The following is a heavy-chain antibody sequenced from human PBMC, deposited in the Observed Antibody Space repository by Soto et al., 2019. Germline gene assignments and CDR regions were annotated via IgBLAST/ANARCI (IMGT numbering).Heavy chain of an antibody. V-gene: IGHV4-31*03. J-gene: IGHJ4*02. CDR3: AREEYYYDSSGYYKGGGFFDY. CDR1: GGSISSGGYY. CDR2: IYYSGST. Sequence: KPSETLSLTCTVSGGSISSGGYYWSWIRQHPGKGLEWIGYIYYSGSTYYNPSLKSRVTISVDTSKNQFSLKLSSVTAADTAVYYCAREEYYYDSSGYYKGGGFFDYWGQGTLVTVSS. D-gene: IGHD3-22*01.